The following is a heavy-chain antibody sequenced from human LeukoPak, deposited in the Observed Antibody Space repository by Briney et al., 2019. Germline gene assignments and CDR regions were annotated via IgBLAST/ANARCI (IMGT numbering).Heavy chain of an antibody. CDR2: ISAYNGST. J-gene: IGHJ3*02. D-gene: IGHD1-7*01. CDR1: GYTFTSYG. V-gene: IGHV1-18*01. Sequence: GASVKVSCKASGYTFTSYGISWVRQAPGQGLEWMGWISAYNGSTNYAQKLQGRVTMTTDTSTSTAYMELKSLRSDDTAVYYCARSITGTTPGAFDIWGQGTMVTVSS. CDR3: ARSITGTTPGAFDI.